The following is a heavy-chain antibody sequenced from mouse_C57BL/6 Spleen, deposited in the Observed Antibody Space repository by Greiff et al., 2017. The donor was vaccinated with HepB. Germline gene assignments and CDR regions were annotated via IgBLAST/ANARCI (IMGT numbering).Heavy chain of an antibody. CDR1: GYNFNSYW. Sequence: QVQLQQPGAELVKPGASVKLSCKASGYNFNSYWMQWVKQRTGQGLEWIGEIDPADSDTKYNPKFQGKATLTVDTSSSTAYMQLSSLTSEDSAVYYCARRDSPATVVADSLDYWGQGTPVTVSS. V-gene: IGHV1-50*01. J-gene: IGHJ4*01. CDR2: IDPADSDT. CDR3: ARRDSPATVVADSLDY. D-gene: IGHD1-1*01.